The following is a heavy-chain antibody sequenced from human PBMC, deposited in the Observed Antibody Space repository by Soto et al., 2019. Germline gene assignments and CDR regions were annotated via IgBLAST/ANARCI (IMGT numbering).Heavy chain of an antibody. Sequence: WGSLRLSCAASGFTFSSYAMSWVRQAPGKGLEWVSAISGSGGSTYYADSVKGRFTISRDNSKNTLYLQMNSLRAEDTAVYYCAKDARGYHYDSRSAYWFDPWGQGTMVTVSS. D-gene: IGHD3-22*01. CDR3: AKDARGYHYDSRSAYWFDP. J-gene: IGHJ5*02. CDR1: GFTFSSYA. CDR2: ISGSGGST. V-gene: IGHV3-23*01.